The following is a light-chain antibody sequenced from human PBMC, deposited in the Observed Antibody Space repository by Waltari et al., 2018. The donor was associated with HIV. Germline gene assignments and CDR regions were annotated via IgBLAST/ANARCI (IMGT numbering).Light chain of an antibody. CDR2: RKN. CDR1: SSNIGTNS. CDR3: AVWDGSLSAWL. J-gene: IGLJ3*02. Sequence: QSVLTQSPSTSASPGQRVTLSCSGTSSNIGTNSVSLCQRLPGTAPKLLIFRKNQRPSGVPGRFSGSKSDTSASLFISVLRSEDEAEYFCAVWDGSLSAWLFGGGTKVAVL. V-gene: IGLV1-47*01.